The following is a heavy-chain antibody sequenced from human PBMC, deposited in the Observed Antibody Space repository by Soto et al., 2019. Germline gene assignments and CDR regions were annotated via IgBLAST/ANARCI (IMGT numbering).Heavy chain of an antibody. CDR3: AKLTYPSDSTGYYYERVSGWIDS. D-gene: IGHD3-22*01. V-gene: IGHV3-23*01. CDR2: ISASGGTA. J-gene: IGHJ5*01. Sequence: GFLRLYCAASGFMFSSYAMSWVRQAPGKGLEWVSSISASGGTANLADSVEGRCTISRDNSKSTLYLQMNSLRAEDTAVYYCAKLTYPSDSTGYYYERVSGWIDSWGQGTLVTVSS. CDR1: GFMFSSYA.